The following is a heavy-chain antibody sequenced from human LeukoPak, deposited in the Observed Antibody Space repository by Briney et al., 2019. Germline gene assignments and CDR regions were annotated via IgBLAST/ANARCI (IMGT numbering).Heavy chain of an antibody. Sequence: ASVKVSCKASGYTFTSYGINWVRQATGQGLEWMGWMNPNSGNTGYAQKFQGRVTMTRNTSISTAYMELSSLRSEDTAVYYCARGRPRSIAAAGLYYYYYMDVWGKGTTVTVSS. J-gene: IGHJ6*03. CDR2: MNPNSGNT. D-gene: IGHD6-13*01. CDR1: GYTFTSYG. V-gene: IGHV1-8*02. CDR3: ARGRPRSIAAAGLYYYYYMDV.